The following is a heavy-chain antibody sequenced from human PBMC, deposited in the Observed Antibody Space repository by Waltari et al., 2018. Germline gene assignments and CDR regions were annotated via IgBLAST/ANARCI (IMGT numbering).Heavy chain of an antibody. Sequence: QLQLQEPGPGLVKPSETLSLTCTVSGGSISNSDYCWGWIRQPPGKGLEWIGCLFYGGTAYYSSPLKSRIRMSVDTSNNQFSLKMTSVTAADTAVYFCAREKSQNDWVDPWGQGTLVTVSS. V-gene: IGHV4-39*02. CDR3: AREKSQNDWVDP. CDR2: LFYGGTA. J-gene: IGHJ5*02. CDR1: GGSISNSDYC.